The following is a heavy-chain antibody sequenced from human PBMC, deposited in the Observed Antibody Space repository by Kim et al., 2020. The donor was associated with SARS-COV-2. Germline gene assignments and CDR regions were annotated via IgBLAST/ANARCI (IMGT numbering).Heavy chain of an antibody. Sequence: GGSLRLSCAASGFTFSSYEMNWVRQAPGKGLEWVSYISSSGSTIYYADSVKGRFTISRDNAKNSLYLQMNSLRAEDTAVYYCVSLNYDFWSGTHDYWGQGTLVTVSS. D-gene: IGHD3-3*01. CDR2: ISSSGSTI. CDR3: VSLNYDFWSGTHDY. CDR1: GFTFSSYE. V-gene: IGHV3-48*03. J-gene: IGHJ4*02.